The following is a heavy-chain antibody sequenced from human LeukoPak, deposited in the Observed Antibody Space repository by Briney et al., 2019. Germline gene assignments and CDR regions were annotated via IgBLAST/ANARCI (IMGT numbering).Heavy chain of an antibody. D-gene: IGHD6-13*01. CDR2: INSDGSST. J-gene: IGHJ5*02. Sequence: PGGSLRLSCVASGFTFSNSWMHWVCHAPGKGLVWVARINSDGSSTTYADSVKGRFTISRDNAKNTLYLQMNSLRVDDTAEYYCTRAYQQHLINWFDPWGQGTLVTVSS. V-gene: IGHV3-74*03. CDR3: TRAYQQHLINWFDP. CDR1: GFTFSNSW.